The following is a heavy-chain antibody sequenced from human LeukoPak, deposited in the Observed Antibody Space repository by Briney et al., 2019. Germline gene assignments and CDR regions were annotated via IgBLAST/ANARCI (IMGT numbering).Heavy chain of an antibody. D-gene: IGHD6-19*01. Sequence: SETLSLTCAVYGGSFSGYYWSWIRQPPGKGLEWIGEINHSGSTNYNPSLNGRVTISVDTSKNQFSLKLSSVTAADTAVYYCERVAVAGIDYWGQGTLVTVSS. CDR3: ERVAVAGIDY. J-gene: IGHJ4*02. V-gene: IGHV4-34*01. CDR2: INHSGST. CDR1: GGSFSGYY.